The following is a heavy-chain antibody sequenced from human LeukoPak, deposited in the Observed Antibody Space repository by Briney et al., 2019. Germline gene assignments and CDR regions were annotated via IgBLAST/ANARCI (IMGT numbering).Heavy chain of an antibody. D-gene: IGHD2/OR15-2a*01. CDR3: AKDENPRDYNYSGMDV. CDR1: GFTFSGFTFSSYA. Sequence: PGRSLRLSCAASGFTFSGFTFSSYAMHWVRQAPGKGLEWVAVVSNDDSIKYYAESLKGRLTISRDNSKNTLYLQMNDLRHEDTVVYYCAKDENPRDYNYSGMDVWGQGTTVTVSS. J-gene: IGHJ6*02. CDR2: VSNDDSIK. V-gene: IGHV3-30-3*01.